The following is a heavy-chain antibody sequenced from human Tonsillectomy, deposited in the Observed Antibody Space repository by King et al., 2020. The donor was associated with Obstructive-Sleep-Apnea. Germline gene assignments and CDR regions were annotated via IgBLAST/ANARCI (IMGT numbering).Heavy chain of an antibody. CDR1: GYTFTTYD. CDR2: MNPNSGNT. D-gene: IGHD6-13*01. V-gene: IGHV1-8*01. Sequence: QLVQSGAEVKKPGASVKVSCKASGYTFTTYDINWVRQATGQGLEWMGWMNPNSGNTGYAQKFQGRVTMTRNTSISTAYMELSSLTSEDTAVYYCARRSSIKYNWFDPWGQGTLVTVSS. J-gene: IGHJ5*02. CDR3: ARRSSIKYNWFDP.